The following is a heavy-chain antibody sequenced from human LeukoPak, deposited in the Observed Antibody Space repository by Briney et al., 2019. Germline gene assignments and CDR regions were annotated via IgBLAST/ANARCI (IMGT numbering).Heavy chain of an antibody. Sequence: GASVKVSYKASGGTFSSYAISWVRQAPGQGLESMGGIIPIFGTANYAQKFQGRVTITADETTSTAYMELSSLRSEDTAVYYCATYVDTAMVVDAFDIWGQGTMVTVSS. D-gene: IGHD5-18*01. CDR3: ATYVDTAMVVDAFDI. V-gene: IGHV1-69*01. J-gene: IGHJ3*02. CDR2: IIPIFGTA. CDR1: GGTFSSYA.